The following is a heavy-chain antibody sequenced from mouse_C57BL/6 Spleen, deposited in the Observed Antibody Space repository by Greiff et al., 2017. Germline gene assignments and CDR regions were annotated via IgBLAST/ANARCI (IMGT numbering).Heavy chain of an antibody. CDR3: ARSGANGDY. Sequence: VQLQQSGPELVKPGASVKISCKASGYTFTDYYMNWVKQSHGKSLEWIGDINPNNGGTSYNQKFKGKATLTVDKSSSTAYMELRSLTSEDSAVYYCARSGANGDYWGQGTTLTVSS. J-gene: IGHJ2*01. V-gene: IGHV1-26*01. CDR1: GYTFTDYY. D-gene: IGHD1-1*01. CDR2: INPNNGGT.